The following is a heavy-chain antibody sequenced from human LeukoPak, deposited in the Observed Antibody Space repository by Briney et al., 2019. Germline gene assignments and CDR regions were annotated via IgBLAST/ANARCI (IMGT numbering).Heavy chain of an antibody. Sequence: GRSLRLSCVASGFTFSSYGMHWVRQAPGKGLEWVAVISYDGSNKYYADSVKGRFSISRDNSKNTLYLQMNSLRAEDTVVYYCAKAELLWFGELPYYDYGTDVWGQGTTVTVSS. J-gene: IGHJ6*02. V-gene: IGHV3-30*18. CDR2: ISYDGSNK. CDR1: GFTFSSYG. D-gene: IGHD3-10*01. CDR3: AKAELLWFGELPYYDYGTDV.